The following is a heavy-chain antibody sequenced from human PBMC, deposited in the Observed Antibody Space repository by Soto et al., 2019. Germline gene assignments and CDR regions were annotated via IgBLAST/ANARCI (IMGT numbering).Heavy chain of an antibody. J-gene: IGHJ6*01. CDR3: ARDVASGGYDYGMDV. D-gene: IGHD2-15*01. CDR2: IIPIFGTA. Sequence: QVQLVQSGAEVKKPGSSVKVSCKASGGTLSSYAINWVRQAPGQGLEWTGGIIPIFGTANYAQKFQGRVTITADESTITGYMDRSTLRSDDTAVYYCARDVASGGYDYGMDVWGQGTTVTVSA. CDR1: GGTLSSYA. V-gene: IGHV1-69*12.